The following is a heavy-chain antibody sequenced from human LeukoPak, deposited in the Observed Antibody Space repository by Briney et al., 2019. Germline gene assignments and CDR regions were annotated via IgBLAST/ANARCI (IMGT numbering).Heavy chain of an antibody. V-gene: IGHV1-2*02. CDR2: INFKSGGT. J-gene: IGHJ4*02. D-gene: IGHD1-26*01. Sequence: ASVKVSCKASGYSFTDYYIHWVRQAPGQGLECMGWINFKSGGTNYAQKFQGRVTMTRDTSINTAYMELRSLRSDDTAVYYCARDPQRREIGIDYWGQGTLVTVSS. CDR3: ARDPQRREIGIDY. CDR1: GYSFTDYY.